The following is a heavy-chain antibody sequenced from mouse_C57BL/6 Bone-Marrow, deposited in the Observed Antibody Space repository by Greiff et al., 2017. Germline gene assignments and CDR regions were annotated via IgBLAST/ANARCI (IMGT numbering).Heavy chain of an antibody. V-gene: IGHV1-61*01. Sequence: VQLQQPGAELVRPGSSVKLSCKASGYTFTSYWMDWVKQRPGQGLEWIGNIYPSDSETHYNQKFKDKATLTVDKSSSTAYMQLSSLTSEDSAVYYCAREDDTRLRLRGWFAYWGQGTLVTVSA. J-gene: IGHJ3*01. CDR1: GYTFTSYW. CDR3: AREDDTRLRLRGWFAY. CDR2: IYPSDSET. D-gene: IGHD3-2*02.